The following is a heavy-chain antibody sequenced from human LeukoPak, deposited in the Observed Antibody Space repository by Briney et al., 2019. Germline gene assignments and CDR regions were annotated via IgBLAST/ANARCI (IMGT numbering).Heavy chain of an antibody. Sequence: NASETLSLTCAVYGHSFSGYYWSWLRQPPGKGVEWFGQINHSGSNNYNPSLKSRLTISVDTSRNHFSLKLSSVTAADTAVYYCARVSVVVVAAIDYYYYMDVWGKGTTVTVSS. CDR3: ARVSVVVVAAIDYYYYMDV. V-gene: IGHV4-34*01. J-gene: IGHJ6*03. CDR2: INHSGSN. D-gene: IGHD2-15*01. CDR1: GHSFSGYY.